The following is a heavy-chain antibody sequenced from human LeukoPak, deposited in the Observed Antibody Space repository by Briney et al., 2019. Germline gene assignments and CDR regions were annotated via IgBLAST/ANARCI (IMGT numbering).Heavy chain of an antibody. J-gene: IGHJ4*02. CDR3: ATGYDILTGYRY. D-gene: IGHD3-9*01. CDR2: FDPEDGET. Sequence: ASVKVSCKASGYTFTGYYMHWVRQAPGKGLEWMGGFDPEDGETIYAQKFQGRVTMTEDTSTDIAYMELSSLRSEDTAVYYCATGYDILTGYRYWGQGTLVTVSS. V-gene: IGHV1-24*01. CDR1: GYTFTGYY.